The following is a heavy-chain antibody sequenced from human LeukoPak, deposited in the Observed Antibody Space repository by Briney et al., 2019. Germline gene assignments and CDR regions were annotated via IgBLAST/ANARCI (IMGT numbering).Heavy chain of an antibody. D-gene: IGHD6-13*01. V-gene: IGHV1-69*13. CDR1: GGTFSSYA. CDR2: IIPIFGTA. CDR3: ARDHPTAAGSRAFDI. J-gene: IGHJ3*02. Sequence: SVKVSCKASGGTFSSYAISWVRQAPGQGLEWMGGIIPIFGTANYAQKFQGRVTITADESTSTAYMELSSLRSEDTAVYYCARDHPTAAGSRAFDIWGQGTMVTVSS.